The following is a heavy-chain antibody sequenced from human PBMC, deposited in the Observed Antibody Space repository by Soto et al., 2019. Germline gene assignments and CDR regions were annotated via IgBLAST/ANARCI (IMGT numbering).Heavy chain of an antibody. CDR3: AKATSSSSYYGMDV. CDR1: GFTFSSYG. Sequence: GGSLRLSCAASGFTFSSYGMHWVRQAPGKGLEWVAVISYDGSNKYYADSVKGRFTISRDNSKNTLYLQMNSLRAEDTSVYYCAKATSSSSYYGMDVWGQGTTVTVSS. D-gene: IGHD6-6*01. V-gene: IGHV3-30*18. CDR2: ISYDGSNK. J-gene: IGHJ6*02.